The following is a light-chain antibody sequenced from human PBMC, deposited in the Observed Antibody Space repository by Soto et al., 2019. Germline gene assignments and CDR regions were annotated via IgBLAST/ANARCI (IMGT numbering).Light chain of an antibody. Sequence: EIMLTQAPGTLSLSPGDRATLSCRASQSVSGSYLAWYQQKPGQAPRLLIYDASSRATGIPDRFSGSGSGTDFTLTISRLEPEDFAVYYYQQYASSPRTFGQGTKVDIK. V-gene: IGKV3-20*01. CDR2: DAS. CDR3: QQYASSPRT. CDR1: QSVSGSY. J-gene: IGKJ1*01.